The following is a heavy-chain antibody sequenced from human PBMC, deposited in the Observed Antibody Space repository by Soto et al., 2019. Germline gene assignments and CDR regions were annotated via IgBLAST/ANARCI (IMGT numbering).Heavy chain of an antibody. V-gene: IGHV1-18*01. Sequence: SVKVSCKTSGYTFSNYGITWLRQAPAQPLEWLGWISLYSDGTNYAQKFQGRVSVTTDTSTTTAYMELRSPRSDDTAVYYCARVVPGAEAWFGPWGQGTLVTVSS. J-gene: IGHJ5*02. CDR2: ISLYSDGT. CDR3: ARVVPGAEAWFGP. CDR1: GYTFSNYG. D-gene: IGHD2-2*01.